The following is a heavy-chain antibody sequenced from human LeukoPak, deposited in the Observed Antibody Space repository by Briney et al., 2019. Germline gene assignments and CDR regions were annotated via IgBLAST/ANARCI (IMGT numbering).Heavy chain of an antibody. D-gene: IGHD3-3*01. V-gene: IGHV3-23*01. J-gene: IGHJ3*02. CDR3: AKDRPTIFGVVNAFDI. Sequence: GGSLRLSCAASGFTFSSYAMSWVRQAPGKGLEWVSAISGSGGSTYYADSVKGRFTISRDNSKNTLYLQMNSLRAGDTAVYYCAKDRPTIFGVVNAFDIWGQGTMVTVSS. CDR1: GFTFSSYA. CDR2: ISGSGGST.